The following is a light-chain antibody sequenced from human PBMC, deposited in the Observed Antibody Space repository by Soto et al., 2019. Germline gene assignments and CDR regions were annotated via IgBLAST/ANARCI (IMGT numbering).Light chain of an antibody. Sequence: ALQLTQSPSSLSASVGDRVTITCRASQGISSALAWYQQRPGKAPKLLIYDASTLESGVPSRFRGSGSGTDFTLTVTSLQPEDFSTYYCQQFNTFPLTFGGGTKVEIK. CDR2: DAS. J-gene: IGKJ4*01. V-gene: IGKV1-13*02. CDR3: QQFNTFPLT. CDR1: QGISSA.